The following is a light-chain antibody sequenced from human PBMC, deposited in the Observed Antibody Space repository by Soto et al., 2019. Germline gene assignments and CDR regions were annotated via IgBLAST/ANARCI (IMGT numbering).Light chain of an antibody. J-gene: IGLJ2*01. CDR1: SSDVGGYNY. V-gene: IGLV2-14*01. CDR2: DVS. CDR3: SSYTGSSTYVV. Sequence: QSALTQPASVSGSPGQSITISCTGTSSDVGGYNYVSWYQQHPGKPPKLMIYDVSNRPSGVSNRFSGSKSANTASLTISGLQVEDESDYYCSSYTGSSTYVVFGGGTKLTVL.